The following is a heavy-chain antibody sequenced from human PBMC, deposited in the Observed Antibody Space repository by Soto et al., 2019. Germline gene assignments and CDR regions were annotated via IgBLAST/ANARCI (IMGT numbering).Heavy chain of an antibody. CDR1: GGSISSSNW. V-gene: IGHV4-4*02. CDR2: IYHSGST. CDR3: ARHNGSSLYGGYYGMDV. Sequence: SETLSLTCAVSGGSISSSNWWSWVRQPPGKGLEWIGEIYHSGSTNYNPSLKSRVTIAVDKSKNQFSLKLSSVTAADTAVYYCARHNGSSLYGGYYGMDVWGQGTTVTVSS. J-gene: IGHJ6*02. D-gene: IGHD6-13*01.